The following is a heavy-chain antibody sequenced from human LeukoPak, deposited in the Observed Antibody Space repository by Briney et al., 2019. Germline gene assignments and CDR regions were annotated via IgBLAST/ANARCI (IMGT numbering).Heavy chain of an antibody. CDR1: GFTFSTLP. D-gene: IGHD6-19*01. Sequence: GGSLRLSCSGSGFTFSTLPMHWVCQAPGKGLEYVSGSSSNGGSTYYADSVKGRFTISRDNSKNTLYLQMSSLRPEDTAVYYCVNQISGWVYWGQGTLVTVSS. CDR2: SSSNGGST. CDR3: VNQISGWVY. V-gene: IGHV3-64D*06. J-gene: IGHJ4*02.